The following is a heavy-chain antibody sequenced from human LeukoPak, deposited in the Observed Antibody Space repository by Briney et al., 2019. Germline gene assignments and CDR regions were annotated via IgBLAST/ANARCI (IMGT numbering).Heavy chain of an antibody. J-gene: IGHJ5*02. CDR3: VRVWSAYGDPLEFDL. Sequence: ASVKVSCKASGYSFDKFGISWVRQAPGQGLEWMGWISAYSGKTDSAQKLQDRVTMTTDNSTSTAYLELRSLRADDTAVYFCVRVWSAYGDPLEFDLWGQGTLVTVSS. CDR1: GYSFDKFG. CDR2: ISAYSGKT. D-gene: IGHD2-21*01. V-gene: IGHV1-18*01.